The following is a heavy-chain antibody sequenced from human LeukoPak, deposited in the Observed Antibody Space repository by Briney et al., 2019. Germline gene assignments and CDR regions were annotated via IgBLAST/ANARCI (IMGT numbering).Heavy chain of an antibody. J-gene: IGHJ4*02. Sequence: GGSLRLSCVGSGFTFSSCAMIWVRQTPGKGLEWVSVISGTGGTTYDADSVKGRFAISRDNSKNTLYLQMNSLRAEDTAVYYCVKSPLNLGYCSGGSCHYFDYWGQGTLVTVSS. CDR1: GFTFSSCA. CDR2: ISGTGGTT. V-gene: IGHV3-23*01. D-gene: IGHD2-15*01. CDR3: VKSPLNLGYCSGGSCHYFDY.